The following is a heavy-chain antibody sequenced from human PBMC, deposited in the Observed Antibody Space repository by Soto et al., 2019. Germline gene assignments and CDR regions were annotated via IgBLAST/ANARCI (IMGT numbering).Heavy chain of an antibody. Sequence: EAQLVESGGGLVQPGGSLRLSCAASGFTFSNYEMHWVRQAPGKGLDYVSGISNNGAHTDYAKSVKGRFNISRDNSETTLYLQMYSLRDEDMALYYCSSRGYGSRWPNVSMDVWGTGTTVTVSS. J-gene: IGHJ6*03. CDR3: SSRGYGSRWPNVSMDV. D-gene: IGHD3-10*01. CDR1: GFTFSNYE. V-gene: IGHV3-64*01. CDR2: ISNNGAHT.